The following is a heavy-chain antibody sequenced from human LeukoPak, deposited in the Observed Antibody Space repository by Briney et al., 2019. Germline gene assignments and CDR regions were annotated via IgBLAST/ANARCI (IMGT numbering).Heavy chain of an antibody. D-gene: IGHD6-13*01. CDR1: GYKFTDYC. CDR3: ARGVTTAVPYHHYGLDV. J-gene: IGHJ6*02. CDR2: VNPNTGGT. Sequence: ASVKVSCQASGYKFTDYCIYWVRQAPGQGPEWMGWVNPNTGGTSYAEKFRGRITSSRDKSTGTAYMALTSLTSDDTAVYYCARGVTTAVPYHHYGLDVWGPGTTVTVSS. V-gene: IGHV1-2*02.